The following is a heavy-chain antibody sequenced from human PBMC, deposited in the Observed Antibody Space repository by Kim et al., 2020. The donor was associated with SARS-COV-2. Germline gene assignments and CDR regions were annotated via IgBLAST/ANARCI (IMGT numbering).Heavy chain of an antibody. D-gene: IGHD3-22*01. CDR3: TYYDSSAQRGAFDI. CDR2: IRSKTDKYAT. CDR1: GFTFSGST. V-gene: IGHV3-73*01. Sequence: GGSLRLSCAASGFTFSGSTMHWVRQASGKGLEWLGRIRSKTDKYATTYAESVTGRFTISRDDSKNTAYLQMNSLKTEDTAVYYCTYYDSSAQRGAFDIWG. J-gene: IGHJ3*02.